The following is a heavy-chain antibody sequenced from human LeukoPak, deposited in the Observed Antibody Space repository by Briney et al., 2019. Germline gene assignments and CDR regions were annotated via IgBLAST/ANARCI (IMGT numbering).Heavy chain of an antibody. J-gene: IGHJ4*02. V-gene: IGHV4-30-2*01. D-gene: IGHD4-23*01. Sequence: SETLSLTCTVSGGSISSGGDYWSWIRQPPGKGLEWIGYIYHSGSTYYNPSLKSRVTISVDRSKNQFSLKLSSVTAADTAVYYCARGGNAVRLDYWGQGTLVTVSS. CDR1: GGSISSGGDY. CDR2: IYHSGST. CDR3: ARGGNAVRLDY.